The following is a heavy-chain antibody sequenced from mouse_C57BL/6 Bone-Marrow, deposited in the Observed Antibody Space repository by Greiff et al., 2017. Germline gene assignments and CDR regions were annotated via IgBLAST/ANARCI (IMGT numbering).Heavy chain of an antibody. D-gene: IGHD2-1*01. V-gene: IGHV1-82*01. Sequence: VQLQQSGPELVKPGASVKISCKASCYAFSSSWMNWVKQRPGKGLEWIGRIYPGDGDTNYNGKFKGKATLTADKSSSTAYMQLSSLTSEDSAVXFCARSGKIYFYAMDYWGQGTSVTVSS. J-gene: IGHJ4*01. CDR3: ARSGKIYFYAMDY. CDR2: IYPGDGDT. CDR1: CYAFSSSW.